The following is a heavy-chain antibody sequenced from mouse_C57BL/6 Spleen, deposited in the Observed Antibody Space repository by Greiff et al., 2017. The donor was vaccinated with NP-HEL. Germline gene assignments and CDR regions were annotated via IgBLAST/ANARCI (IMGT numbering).Heavy chain of an antibody. CDR2: INPSTGGT. CDR1: GYSFTGYY. CDR3: ARSNYGGY. Sequence: VQLKESGPELVKPGASVKISCKASGYSFTGYYMNWVKQSPEKSLEWIGEINPSTGGTTYNQKFKAKATLTVDKSSSTAYMQLKSLTSEDSAVYYCARSNYGGYWGQGTTLTVSS. D-gene: IGHD2-5*01. J-gene: IGHJ2*01. V-gene: IGHV1-42*01.